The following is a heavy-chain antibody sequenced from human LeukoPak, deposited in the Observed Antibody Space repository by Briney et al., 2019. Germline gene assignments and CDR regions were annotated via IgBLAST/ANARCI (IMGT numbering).Heavy chain of an antibody. CDR3: AKQLSNWFDP. V-gene: IGHV4-4*07. J-gene: IGHJ5*02. D-gene: IGHD6-13*01. CDR1: NGSMRSYY. CDR2: LFDTRKT. Sequence: PSETLSLTCTVSNGSMRSYYWTWIRQPAGKGLEWVGRLFDTRKTYYNPSLTNRVTTSIDMSRNQFSLRMTSVTAADTAVYYCAKQLSNWFDPWGQGTLVTVSS.